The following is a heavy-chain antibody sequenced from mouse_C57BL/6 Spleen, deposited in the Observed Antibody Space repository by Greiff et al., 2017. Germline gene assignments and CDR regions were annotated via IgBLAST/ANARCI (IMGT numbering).Heavy chain of an antibody. D-gene: IGHD1-1*01. V-gene: IGHV5-4*03. Sequence: EVKLMESGGGLVKPGGSLKLSCAASGFTFSSYAMSWVRQTPEKRLEWVATISDGGSYTYYPDNVKGRFTISRDNAKNNLYLQMSHLKSEDTAMYYGARDGTTVVPFDYWGQGTTLTVSS. CDR3: ARDGTTVVPFDY. CDR1: GFTFSSYA. J-gene: IGHJ2*01. CDR2: ISDGGSYT.